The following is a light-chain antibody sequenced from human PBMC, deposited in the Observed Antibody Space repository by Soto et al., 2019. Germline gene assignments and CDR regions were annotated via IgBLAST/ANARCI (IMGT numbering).Light chain of an antibody. V-gene: IGLV2-14*01. CDR1: SNDVGGFHY. CDR3: SSYTSTGTPV. Sequence: QSALTQPASVSGSPGQSITISCSGTSNDVGGFHYVSWYQQYPGRAPKLMVYEVFHRPPGVSQRFSGSKSGNTASLTISGLRAEDEADYYCSSYTSTGTPVFGGGTKLTVL. J-gene: IGLJ2*01. CDR2: EVF.